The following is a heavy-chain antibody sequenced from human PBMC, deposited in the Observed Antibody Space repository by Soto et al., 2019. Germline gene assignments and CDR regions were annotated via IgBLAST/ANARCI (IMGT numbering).Heavy chain of an antibody. V-gene: IGHV3-23*01. CDR3: AKDRWDYGGKTSRFDY. CDR1: GFTFSSYA. D-gene: IGHD4-17*01. J-gene: IGHJ4*02. CDR2: ISGSGGST. Sequence: PGGSLRLSCAASGFTFSSYAMSWVRQAPGKGLEWVSAISGSGGSTYYADSVKGRFTISRDNSKNTLYLQMNSLRAEDTAVYYCAKDRWDYGGKTSRFDYWGQGTLVTVSS.